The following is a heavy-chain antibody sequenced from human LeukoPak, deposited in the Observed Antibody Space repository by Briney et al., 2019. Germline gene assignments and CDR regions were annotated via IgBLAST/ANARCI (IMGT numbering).Heavy chain of an antibody. V-gene: IGHV4-39*07. CDR1: GGSISSSSYY. Sequence: SETLSLTCTVSGGSISSSSYYWGWIRQPPGKGLEWIGSIYYSGSTNYNPSLKSRVTISVDTSKNQFSLKLSSVTAADTAVYYCARCDSSGLYYFDYWGQGTLVTVSS. J-gene: IGHJ4*02. D-gene: IGHD3-22*01. CDR2: IYYSGST. CDR3: ARCDSSGLYYFDY.